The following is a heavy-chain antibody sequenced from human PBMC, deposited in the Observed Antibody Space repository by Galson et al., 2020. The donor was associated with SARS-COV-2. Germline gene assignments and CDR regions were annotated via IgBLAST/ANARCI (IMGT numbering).Heavy chain of an antibody. CDR3: VRRGVGMIGWVKQDYFDY. J-gene: IGHJ4*02. D-gene: IGHD3-10*01. V-gene: IGHV4-38-2*01. CDR2: ISHSGRT. Sequence: SETLSLTCGVSGYSISSDYYWGWTRQPPGKGLEWIGSISHSGRTDYNPSLKSRVTISVDKYKNQLSLKVTSVTAADKALDYCVRRGVGMIGWVKQDYFDYWGQGTLVTVSS. CDR1: GYSISSDYY.